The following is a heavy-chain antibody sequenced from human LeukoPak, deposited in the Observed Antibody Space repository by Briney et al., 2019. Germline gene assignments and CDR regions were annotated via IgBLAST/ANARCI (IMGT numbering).Heavy chain of an antibody. V-gene: IGHV3-30-3*01. CDR1: GFTFSSYA. CDR3: ARGPFTGYSSSWRDGPFDI. CDR2: ISYDGSNK. J-gene: IGHJ3*02. D-gene: IGHD6-13*01. Sequence: SGGSLRLSCAASGFTFSSYAMHWVRQAPGKGLEWVAVISYDGSNKYYADSVKGRFTISRDNAKNSLYLQMNSLRAEDTAVYYCARGPFTGYSSSWRDGPFDIWGQGTMVTVSS.